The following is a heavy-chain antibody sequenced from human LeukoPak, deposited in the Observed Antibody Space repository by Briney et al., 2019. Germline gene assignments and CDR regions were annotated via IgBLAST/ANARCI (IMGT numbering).Heavy chain of an antibody. D-gene: IGHD6-13*01. J-gene: IGHJ4*02. CDR1: GFTFSRHS. Sequence: GGSLRLSCAASGFTFSRHSMNWVRQAPGKGLEWVSAISGSGGSTYYADSVKGRFTISRDNSKNTLYLQMNSLRAEDTAVYYCAARPGIAAAGTDTDYWGQGTLVTVSS. CDR3: AARPGIAAAGTDTDY. V-gene: IGHV3-23*01. CDR2: ISGSGGST.